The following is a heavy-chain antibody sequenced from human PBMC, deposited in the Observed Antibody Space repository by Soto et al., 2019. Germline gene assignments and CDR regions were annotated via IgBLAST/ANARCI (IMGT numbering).Heavy chain of an antibody. CDR2: LGGNGFTT. V-gene: IGHV3-23*01. J-gene: IGHJ6*04. CDR3: AKAVRTSLNFCDNVDV. CDR1: GFTFSSYA. D-gene: IGHD2-2*01. Sequence: EVQLLESGGGLVQPGGSLRLSCVVSGFTFSSYAMSWVRQAPGKGPEWVAILGGNGFTTYYADSVKGRFTMSRDKSKSTLFLQRHSISADDTGVYYSAKAVRTSLNFCDNVDVWGRGTSVTASS.